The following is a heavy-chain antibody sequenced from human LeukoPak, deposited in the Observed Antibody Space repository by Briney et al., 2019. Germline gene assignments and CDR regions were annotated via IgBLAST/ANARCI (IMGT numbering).Heavy chain of an antibody. CDR2: ISSSSSYI. Sequence: GGSLRLSCAASGFTFSSYSMNWVRQAPGKGLEWVSSISSSSSYIYYADSVKGRFTISRDNAKNSLYLQMNSLRAEDTAVYYCARVSGYCSDGSCTSGYWGQGTLVTVSS. V-gene: IGHV3-21*01. J-gene: IGHJ4*02. CDR3: ARVSGYCSDGSCTSGY. D-gene: IGHD2-15*01. CDR1: GFTFSSYS.